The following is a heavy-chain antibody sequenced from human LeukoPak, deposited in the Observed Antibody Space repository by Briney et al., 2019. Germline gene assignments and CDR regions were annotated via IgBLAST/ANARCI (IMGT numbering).Heavy chain of an antibody. CDR2: IYHSGST. V-gene: IGHV4-4*02. J-gene: IGHJ6*02. Sequence: SETLSLTCAVSGDSISSNNWWSWVRQPPGKGLEWIGEIYHSGSTNYNPSLQSRVAISVDKSNNQLSLEVSSVTAADTAVYYCARGLSLNPGYYYYGMDVWGQGTTVAVSS. D-gene: IGHD5/OR15-5a*01. CDR3: ARGLSLNPGYYYYGMDV. CDR1: GDSISSNNW.